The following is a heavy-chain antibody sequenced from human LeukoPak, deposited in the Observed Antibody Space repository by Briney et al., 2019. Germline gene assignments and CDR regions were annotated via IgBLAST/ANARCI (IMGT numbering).Heavy chain of an antibody. Sequence: GGSLRLSCAASGFTFSNYAMNWVRQAPWKGLEWVASISGSGDDPSYADSVKGRFTISRDNSRNTLYLQMNSLRAEDTAVYYCAKQFVDIWGQGTLVTVSS. CDR1: GFTFSNYA. CDR2: ISGSGDDP. D-gene: IGHD5-24*01. V-gene: IGHV3-23*01. CDR3: AKQFVDI. J-gene: IGHJ5*02.